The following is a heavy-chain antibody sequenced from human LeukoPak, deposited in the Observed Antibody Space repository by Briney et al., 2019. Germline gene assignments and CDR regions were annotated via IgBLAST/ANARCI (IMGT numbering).Heavy chain of an antibody. CDR3: AKDRVGSSSWYPYYFDS. D-gene: IGHD6-13*01. V-gene: IGHV3-23*01. J-gene: IGHJ4*02. CDR1: GFTFSNYA. CDR2: ISGSGGST. Sequence: GGSLRLSCAASGFTFSNYAMSWVRQAPGKGLEWVSAISGSGGSTYYADSVKGRFTISRDNSKNTLYLQMNSLRADGTAVYYCAKDRVGSSSWYPYYFDSWGQGTLVTASS.